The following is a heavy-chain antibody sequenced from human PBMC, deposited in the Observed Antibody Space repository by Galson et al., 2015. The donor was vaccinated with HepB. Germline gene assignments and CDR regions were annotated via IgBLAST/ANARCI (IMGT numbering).Heavy chain of an antibody. CDR2: ISSSSSYI. J-gene: IGHJ3*02. Sequence: SLRLSCAASGFTFSSYSMNWVRQAPGKGLEWVSSISSSSSYIYYADSVKGRFTISRDDAKNSLYLQMNSLRAEDTAVYYCARGQYYYDSSGSPDAFDIWGQGTMVTVSS. CDR3: ARGQYYYDSSGSPDAFDI. CDR1: GFTFSSYS. D-gene: IGHD3-22*01. V-gene: IGHV3-21*01.